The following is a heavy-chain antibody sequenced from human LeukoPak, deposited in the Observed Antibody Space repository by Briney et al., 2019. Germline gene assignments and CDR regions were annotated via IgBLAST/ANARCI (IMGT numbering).Heavy chain of an antibody. V-gene: IGHV4-4*09. CDR3: ARHGFRGDGYNWAANWFDP. D-gene: IGHD5-24*01. Sequence: SETLSLTCTVSGGPISSYYWSWIRQPPGKGLEWIGYIYTSGSTNYNPSLKSRVTISVDTSKNQFSLKLSSVTAADTAVYYCARHGFRGDGYNWAANWFDPWGQGTLVTVSS. CDR2: IYTSGST. J-gene: IGHJ5*02. CDR1: GGPISSYY.